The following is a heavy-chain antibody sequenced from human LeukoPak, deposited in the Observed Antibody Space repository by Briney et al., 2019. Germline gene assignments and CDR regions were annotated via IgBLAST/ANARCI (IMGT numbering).Heavy chain of an antibody. CDR1: GYTFTGYY. CDR3: ASQTGYCSGGSCPEYYFDY. V-gene: IGHV1-2*02. Sequence: GASVKVSCKASGYTFTGYYMHWVRQAPGQGLEWMGWINPNSGGTNYAQKFQGRVTMTRDTSISTAYMELSRRRSDDTAVYYCASQTGYCSGGSCPEYYFDYWGQGTLVTVSP. D-gene: IGHD2-15*01. J-gene: IGHJ4*02. CDR2: INPNSGGT.